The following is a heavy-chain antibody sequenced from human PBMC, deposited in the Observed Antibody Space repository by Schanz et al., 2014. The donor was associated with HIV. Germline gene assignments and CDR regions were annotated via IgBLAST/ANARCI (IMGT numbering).Heavy chain of an antibody. J-gene: IGHJ6*01. CDR1: GFTFSSYG. V-gene: IGHV3-33*01. D-gene: IGHD2-21*01. Sequence: QVQLVESGGGVVQPGRSLRLSCAASGFTFSSYGMHWVRQAPGKGLEWVAVIWYDGSNKYYADSVKGRFTISRDNSKNTLYLQMNSLRPEDTAVYYCARDWLGERDYYYGMDVWGQGTTVTVSS. CDR3: ARDWLGERDYYYGMDV. CDR2: IWYDGSNK.